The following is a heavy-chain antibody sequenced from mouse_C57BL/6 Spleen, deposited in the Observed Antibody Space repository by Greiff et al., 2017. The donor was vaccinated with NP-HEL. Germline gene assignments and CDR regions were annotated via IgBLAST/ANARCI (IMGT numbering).Heavy chain of an antibody. CDR2: IYPGDGDT. Sequence: QVQLQQSGPELVKPGASVKISCKASGYAFSSSWMNWVKQRPGKGLEWIGRIYPGDGDTNYNGKFKGKATLTADKSSSTAYMQLSSLTSEDSAVYFCARSGDYYGSSGFDYWGQGTTLTVSS. CDR1: GYAFSSSW. J-gene: IGHJ2*01. CDR3: ARSGDYYGSSGFDY. D-gene: IGHD1-1*01. V-gene: IGHV1-82*01.